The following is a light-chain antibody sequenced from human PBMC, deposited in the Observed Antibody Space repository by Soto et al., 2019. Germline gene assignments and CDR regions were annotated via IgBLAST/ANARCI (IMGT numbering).Light chain of an antibody. CDR3: QSYDSSLRVYV. CDR1: SSNIGAGYN. J-gene: IGLJ1*01. CDR2: GNS. Sequence: QSVLTQPPSVSGAPGQRVTISCTGSSSNIGAGYNVYWYQQLPGAAPNLLIYGNSNRPSGVPDRFSGSKSGTSASLAITGLQAEDEADYYCQSYDSSLRVYVFGTGTKLTVL. V-gene: IGLV1-40*01.